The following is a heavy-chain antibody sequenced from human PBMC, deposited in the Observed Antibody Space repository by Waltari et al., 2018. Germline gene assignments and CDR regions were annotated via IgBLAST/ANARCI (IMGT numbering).Heavy chain of an antibody. Sequence: QVQLVESGGGVVQPGRSLRLSCAASGFTLSSYGMHWVRQAPGKGLEWVAVIWYDGSNKYYADSVKGRFTISRDNSKNTLYLQMNSLRAEDTAMYYCAFQGPVDSSSLSYWGQGTLVTVSS. CDR3: AFQGPVDSSSLSY. V-gene: IGHV3-33*08. CDR1: GFTLSSYG. D-gene: IGHD6-13*01. J-gene: IGHJ4*02. CDR2: IWYDGSNK.